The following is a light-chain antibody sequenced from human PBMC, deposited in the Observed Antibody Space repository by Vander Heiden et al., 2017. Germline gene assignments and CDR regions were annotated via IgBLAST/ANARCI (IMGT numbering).Light chain of an antibody. CDR1: NIGSKS. J-gene: IGLJ3*02. V-gene: IGLV3-21*03. CDR2: DDS. CDR3: HVWDSSRDHWV. Sequence: SYVLPQPPSVSVAPGKTARITCGGNNIGSKSVHWYQQKPGQDPVLVVYDDSDRPSGIPERFSCYNAGNNATPQTSSVEAGEEADDYWHVWDSSRDHWVFGGGTKLTVL.